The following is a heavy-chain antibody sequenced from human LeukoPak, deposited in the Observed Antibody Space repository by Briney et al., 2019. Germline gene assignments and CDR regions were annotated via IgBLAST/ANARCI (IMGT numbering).Heavy chain of an antibody. CDR2: ISSSSSTI. D-gene: IGHD3-9*01. CDR3: ARDGLRYFDWLLA. J-gene: IGHJ4*02. V-gene: IGHV3-48*01. Sequence: ETLSLTCAVYGGSFSGYYWNWVRQAPGKGLEWVSYISSSSSTIYYADSVKGRFTISRDNAKNSLYLQMNSLRAEDTAVYYCARDGLRYFDWLLAWGQGTLVTVSS. CDR1: GGSFSGYY.